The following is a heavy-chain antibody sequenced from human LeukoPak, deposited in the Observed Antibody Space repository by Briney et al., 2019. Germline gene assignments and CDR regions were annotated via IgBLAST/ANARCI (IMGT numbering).Heavy chain of an antibody. D-gene: IGHD6-13*01. J-gene: IGHJ4*02. V-gene: IGHV3-23*01. CDR2: ISGSGGST. CDR1: GFTFSSYA. Sequence: GGSPRLSCAASGFTFSSYAMSWVRQAPGKGLEWVSAISGSGGSTYYADSVKGRFTISRDNSKNTLYLQMNSLRAEDTAVYYCAKDRGGIAAAGTGVFDYWGQGTLVTVSS. CDR3: AKDRGGIAAAGTGVFDY.